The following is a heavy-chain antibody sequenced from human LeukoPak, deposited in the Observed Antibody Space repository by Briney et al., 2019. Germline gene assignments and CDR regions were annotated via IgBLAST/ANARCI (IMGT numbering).Heavy chain of an antibody. V-gene: IGHV3-23*01. Sequence: SGGSLRLSCAASGLTFSSYGMHWVRQAPGKGLEWVSAITGSGGNTYYADSVKGRFTISRDNSKNTVFLQMNSLRAEDTAVYYCAKWGDYDVLTGYYVSDYWGQGTLVTVSS. CDR1: GLTFSSYG. J-gene: IGHJ4*02. D-gene: IGHD3-9*01. CDR2: ITGSGGNT. CDR3: AKWGDYDVLTGYYVSDY.